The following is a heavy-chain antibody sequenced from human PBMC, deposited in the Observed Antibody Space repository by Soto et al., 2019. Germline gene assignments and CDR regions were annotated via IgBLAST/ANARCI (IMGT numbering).Heavy chain of an antibody. Sequence: GSLRLSCAASGFTFSSYAMSWVRQAPGKGLEWVSAISGSGGSTYYADSVKGRFTISRDNSKNTLYLQMNSLRAEDTAVYYCAKEGVTIFGVVDTPYFDYWGQGTLVTVSS. CDR3: AKEGVTIFGVVDTPYFDY. CDR1: GFTFSSYA. D-gene: IGHD3-3*01. J-gene: IGHJ4*02. CDR2: ISGSGGST. V-gene: IGHV3-23*01.